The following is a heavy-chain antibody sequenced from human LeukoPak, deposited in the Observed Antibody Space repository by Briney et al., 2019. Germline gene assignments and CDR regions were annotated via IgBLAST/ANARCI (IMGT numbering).Heavy chain of an antibody. CDR2: ISSSSYT. V-gene: IGHV3-11*03. CDR3: AAGTAADF. D-gene: IGHD1-26*01. CDR1: AFTFRLYY. J-gene: IGHJ4*02. Sequence: GGSLRLSRAFCAFTFRLYYMSCIRQAPAKGLEWVSYISSSSYTDYADSVKGRFTISRDNAKSAQYLQMYSLRLEDTAVYYCAAGTAADFWGQGTLVTVSS.